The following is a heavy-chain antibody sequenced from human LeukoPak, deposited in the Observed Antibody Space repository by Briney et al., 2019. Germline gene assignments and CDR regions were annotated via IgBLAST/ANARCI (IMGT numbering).Heavy chain of an antibody. Sequence: GGSLRLSCAASGFTFSSYAMSWVRQAPGKGLEWVSAISGSSGSAYYADSVKGRFTISRDNSRDTLYLQMNSLRAEDTAVYYCAKGYYDYVWGSYYFDYWGQGTLVTVSS. V-gene: IGHV3-23*01. J-gene: IGHJ4*02. CDR2: ISGSSGSA. CDR3: AKGYYDYVWGSYYFDY. CDR1: GFTFSSYA. D-gene: IGHD3-16*01.